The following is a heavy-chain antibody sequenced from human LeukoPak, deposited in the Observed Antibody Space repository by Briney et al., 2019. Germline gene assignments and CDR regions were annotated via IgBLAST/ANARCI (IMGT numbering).Heavy chain of an antibody. CDR3: AKSIAVVHWYFDL. V-gene: IGHV3-23*01. CDR1: GFTFSSYA. Sequence: GGSLRLSCAASGFTFSSYAMSWVRQAPGKGLEWVSVISGSGDNTYYADSVKGRFTISRDNSKNTLYLQMNSLRAEDTAVYYCAKSIAVVHWYFDLWGRGTLVTVSS. J-gene: IGHJ2*01. D-gene: IGHD6-19*01. CDR2: ISGSGDNT.